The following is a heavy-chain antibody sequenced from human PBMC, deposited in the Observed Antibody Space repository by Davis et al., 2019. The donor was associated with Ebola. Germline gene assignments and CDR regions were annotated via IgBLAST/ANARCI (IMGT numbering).Heavy chain of an antibody. Sequence: SVPVTLLLSVYSLTEPSILPARHPPGKGLEWLGGFDPDDGETIYAQKFQGRVTMTEDTSTDTAYMELSSLRSEDTAVYYCATLGYCSSTSCYAAFDIWGQGTMVTVSS. CDR1: VYSLTEPS. V-gene: IGHV1-24*01. J-gene: IGHJ3*02. D-gene: IGHD2-2*01. CDR2: FDPDDGET. CDR3: ATLGYCSSTSCYAAFDI.